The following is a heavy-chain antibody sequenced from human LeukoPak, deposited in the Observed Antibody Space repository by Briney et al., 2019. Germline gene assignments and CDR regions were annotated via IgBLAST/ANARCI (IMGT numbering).Heavy chain of an antibody. V-gene: IGHV1-69*10. D-gene: IGHD6-19*01. CDR3: ARGAYSSGWAYFEQ. CDR2: IIPILGIA. J-gene: IGHJ4*02. Sequence: SVKVSCKASGGTFISYAISWVRQAPGQGLEWMGRIIPILGIANYAQKFQGRVTLTAHKSTRTAYMELSSLRSEDTAVYFCARGAYSSGWAYFEQWGQGTLVTVSS. CDR1: GGTFISYA.